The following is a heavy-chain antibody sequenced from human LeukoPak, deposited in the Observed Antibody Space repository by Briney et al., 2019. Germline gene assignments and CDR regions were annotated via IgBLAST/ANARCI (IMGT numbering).Heavy chain of an antibody. CDR2: IYTSGST. CDR3: ASSQYNWNEYYFDY. V-gene: IGHV4-4*07. D-gene: IGHD1-1*01. Sequence: PSETLSLTCTVSGGSISSYYWSWIRQPAGKGLEWIGRIYTSGSTNYNPSLKSRVTMSVDTSKNQFSLKLSSVTAADTAVYYCASSQYNWNEYYFDYWGQGTLVTVSS. J-gene: IGHJ4*02. CDR1: GGSISSYY.